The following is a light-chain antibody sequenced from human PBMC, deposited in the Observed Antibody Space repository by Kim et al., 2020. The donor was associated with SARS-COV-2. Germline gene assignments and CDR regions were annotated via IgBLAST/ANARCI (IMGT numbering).Light chain of an antibody. Sequence: SPSVGDKVTITCRASQYIAIYLNWYQQKPGKAPQLLISAASSLQSGVPSRFSGTGSGTDFTLTISSIQLEDFATYSCQQSYNSPRTFGQGTKLEI. CDR1: QYIAIY. J-gene: IGKJ2*01. CDR2: AAS. CDR3: QQSYNSPRT. V-gene: IGKV1-39*01.